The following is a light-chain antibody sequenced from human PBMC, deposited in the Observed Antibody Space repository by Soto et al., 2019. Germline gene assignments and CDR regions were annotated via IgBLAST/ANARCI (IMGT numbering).Light chain of an antibody. J-gene: IGKJ1*01. CDR3: QQSINWTLAWS. CDR1: HNIHTY. V-gene: IGKV3-11*01. Sequence: EIVLTQSPATLALSPGERATLSCRASHNIHTYLAWYQKRPGQAHRLLIHDASERATGIPARFSGRGCGTEYTLTINEEDPEDFAVYYSQQSINWTLAWSLGEGTKVEI. CDR2: DAS.